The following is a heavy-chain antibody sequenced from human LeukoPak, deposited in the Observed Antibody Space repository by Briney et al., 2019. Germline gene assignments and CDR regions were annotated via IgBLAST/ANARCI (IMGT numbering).Heavy chain of an antibody. V-gene: IGHV1-18*01. CDR1: GYTFTSYG. J-gene: IGHJ4*02. D-gene: IGHD2-21*02. CDR2: ISAYNGNT. CDR3: ARDGSQAYCGGDCDVDY. Sequence: ASVKVSCKASGYTFTSYGISWVRQAPGQGREWMGWISAYNGNTNYAQKLQGRVTMTTDTSTSTAYMELRSLRSDDTAVYYCARDGSQAYCGGDCDVDYWGQGTLVTVSS.